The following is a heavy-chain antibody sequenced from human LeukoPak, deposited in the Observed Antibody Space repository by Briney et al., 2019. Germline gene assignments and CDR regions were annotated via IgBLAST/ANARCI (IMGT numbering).Heavy chain of an antibody. J-gene: IGHJ4*02. CDR3: ARAGSHWHYVY. D-gene: IGHD3-10*01. CDR1: GFTFSSYS. Sequence: GGSLRLSCAASGFTFSSYSMNWVRQAPGKGLEWVSSISTSSSYIYYADSVKGRFTISRDNAKNSLSLQMNNLRVEDTAVYYCARAGSHWHYVYWGQGTVVTVSS. CDR2: ISTSSSYI. V-gene: IGHV3-21*01.